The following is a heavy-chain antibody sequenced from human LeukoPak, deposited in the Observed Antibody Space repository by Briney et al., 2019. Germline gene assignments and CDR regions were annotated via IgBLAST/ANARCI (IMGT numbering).Heavy chain of an antibody. Sequence: ASVKVSCKASGGPFSRYAISWVRQAPGQGLEWLGRFIPILGIANYAQKFPGRVTITADKSTSTAYMELSSLRSEDTAVYYCARYQVDQQLGISWFDPGGEGTLVTVSS. D-gene: IGHD6-13*01. CDR3: ARYQVDQQLGISWFDP. J-gene: IGHJ5*02. CDR1: GGPFSRYA. CDR2: FIPILGIA. V-gene: IGHV1-69*04.